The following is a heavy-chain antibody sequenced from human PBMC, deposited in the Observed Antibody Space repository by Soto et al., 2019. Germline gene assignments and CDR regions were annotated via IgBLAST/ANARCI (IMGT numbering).Heavy chain of an antibody. CDR1: GGSISSSSYY. CDR2: IYYSGST. CDR3: AGKAYYDFWSGYFKGNWFDP. J-gene: IGHJ5*02. D-gene: IGHD3-3*01. Sequence: QLQLQESGPGLVKPSETLSLTCTVSGGSISSSSYYWGWIRQPPGKGLEWIGSIYYSGSTYYNPSLKSRVTISVDTSENQFSLKLSSVTAADTAVYYCAGKAYYDFWSGYFKGNWFDPWGQGTLVTVSS. V-gene: IGHV4-39*01.